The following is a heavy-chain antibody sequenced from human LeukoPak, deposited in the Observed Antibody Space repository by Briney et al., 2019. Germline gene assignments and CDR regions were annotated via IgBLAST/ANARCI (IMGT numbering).Heavy chain of an antibody. Sequence: GGSLRLSCAASGFTFSSYWMSWVRQAPGKGLEWVANIKQDGSEKNYVDSVKGRFTISRDNAKTSLYLQMNSLRAEDTAVYYCAGHCSGGSCYSAPFDYWGQGTLVTVSS. CDR1: GFTFSSYW. V-gene: IGHV3-7*01. D-gene: IGHD2-15*01. J-gene: IGHJ4*02. CDR3: AGHCSGGSCYSAPFDY. CDR2: IKQDGSEK.